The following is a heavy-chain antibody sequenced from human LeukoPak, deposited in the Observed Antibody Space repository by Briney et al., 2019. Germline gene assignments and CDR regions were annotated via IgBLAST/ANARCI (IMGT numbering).Heavy chain of an antibody. CDR2: ITSAGNT. Sequence: GRSLRLSCAASGFTFSNYAMNWVRQAPGKGLEWVSAITSAGNTYYADSMKGRFTISRDSSKNTLYLQMNSLRSEDTAVYYCAKGGGPYHLPTDYWGQGTLVTVSS. J-gene: IGHJ4*02. D-gene: IGHD2-2*01. CDR3: AKGGGPYHLPTDY. CDR1: GFTFSNYA. V-gene: IGHV3-23*01.